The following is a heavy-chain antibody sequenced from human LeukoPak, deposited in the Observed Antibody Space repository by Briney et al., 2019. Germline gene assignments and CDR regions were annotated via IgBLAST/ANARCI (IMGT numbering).Heavy chain of an antibody. CDR3: ASYPSFLWFGELYYYYYMDV. CDR1: GGSISSHY. J-gene: IGHJ6*03. CDR2: IYYSGST. Sequence: SETLSLTCTVSGGSISSHYWSWIRQPPGKGLEWIGYIYYSGSTYYNPSLKSRVTISVDTSKNQFSLKLSSVTAADTAVYYCASYPSFLWFGELYYYYYMDVWGKGTTVTVSS. V-gene: IGHV4-59*11. D-gene: IGHD3-10*01.